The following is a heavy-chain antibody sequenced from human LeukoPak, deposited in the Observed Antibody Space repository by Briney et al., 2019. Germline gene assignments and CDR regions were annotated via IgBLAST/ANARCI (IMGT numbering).Heavy chain of an antibody. CDR1: GGSISSSNYF. J-gene: IGHJ4*02. D-gene: IGHD2-2*01. CDR2: ISYSGTT. V-gene: IGHV4-39*01. CDR3: ARQVPRHGYFDN. Sequence: SETLSLTCTVSGGSISSSNYFWGWVRQPPGKGLEWIGTISYSGTTHDNPSLKSRVIISVDTSKKQFSLKLTSATAADTAVYYCARQVPRHGYFDNWGRGLLVTASS.